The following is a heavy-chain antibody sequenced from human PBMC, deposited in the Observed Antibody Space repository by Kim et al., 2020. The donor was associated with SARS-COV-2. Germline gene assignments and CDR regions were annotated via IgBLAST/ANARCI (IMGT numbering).Heavy chain of an antibody. D-gene: IGHD3-10*01. CDR2: IGTAGDT. CDR3: ARAGYYYGSGSYYNYYYMDV. CDR1: GFTFSSYD. V-gene: IGHV3-13*01. J-gene: IGHJ6*03. Sequence: GGSLRLSCAASGFTFSSYDMHWVRQATGKGLEWVSAIGTAGDTYYPGSVKGRFTISRENAKNSLYLQMNSLRAGDMAVYYCARAGYYYGSGSYYNYYYMDVWGKGTTVTVSS.